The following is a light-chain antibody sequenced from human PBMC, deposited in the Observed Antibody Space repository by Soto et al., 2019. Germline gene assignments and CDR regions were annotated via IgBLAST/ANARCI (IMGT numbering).Light chain of an antibody. Sequence: EIVLTQSPGTLSLSPGERATLSCRASQRVSSSYLAWYQQKVGQAPRLLIYAASSRATGVPDRFSGSGSGTDFTLAISSLEPEGFAVYYCQQYGTSPPLTFGQGTKVEV. CDR1: QRVSSSY. CDR3: QQYGTSPPLT. CDR2: AAS. V-gene: IGKV3-20*01. J-gene: IGKJ1*01.